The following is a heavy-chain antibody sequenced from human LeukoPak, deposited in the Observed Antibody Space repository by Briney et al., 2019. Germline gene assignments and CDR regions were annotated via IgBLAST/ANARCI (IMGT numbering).Heavy chain of an antibody. CDR3: AKDRMPTFWGGLDY. V-gene: IGHV1-18*01. Sequence: ASVKVSCKASGYTFTSYGISWVRQAPGQGLEWMGWISAYNGNTNYAQKLQGRVTMTTDTSTSTAYMELRSLRSGDTAVYYCAKDRMPTFWGGLDYWGQGTLVTVSS. CDR2: ISAYNGNT. D-gene: IGHD3-16*01. J-gene: IGHJ4*02. CDR1: GYTFTSYG.